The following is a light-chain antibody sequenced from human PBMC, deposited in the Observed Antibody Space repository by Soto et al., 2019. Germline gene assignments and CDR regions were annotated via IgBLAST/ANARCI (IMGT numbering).Light chain of an antibody. CDR3: SSYTSSSTLL. CDR2: EVS. J-gene: IGLJ3*02. Sequence: QSALTQPASVSGSPGQSITISCTGTSSDVGGYNYVSSYQQHPGKAPKLMIYEVSNRPSGVSNRFSGSKSGNTASLTISGPQAEDEADYYCSSYTSSSTLLFGGGTKLTVL. CDR1: SSDVGGYNY. V-gene: IGLV2-14*01.